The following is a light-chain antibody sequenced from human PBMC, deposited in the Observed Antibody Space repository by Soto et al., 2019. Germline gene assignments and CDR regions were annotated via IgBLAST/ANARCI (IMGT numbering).Light chain of an antibody. J-gene: IGKJ1*01. CDR1: QTISSW. V-gene: IGKV1-5*03. CDR3: QHYNSYSEA. CDR2: KAS. Sequence: DIQMTHSPSTLSASVVDRVTITCLASQTISSWLAWYQQKPGKAPKLLIYKASTLKSGVPSRFSGSGSGTEFTLTISSLQPDDFATYYCQHYNSYSEACGQGTKGDIK.